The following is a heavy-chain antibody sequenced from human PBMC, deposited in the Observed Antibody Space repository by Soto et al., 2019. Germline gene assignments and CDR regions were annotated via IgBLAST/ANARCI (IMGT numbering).Heavy chain of an antibody. J-gene: IGHJ4*02. CDR1: TFIFSTYW. CDR2: IKRDGSET. D-gene: IGHD1-20*01. Sequence: EVQLVESGGGLVQPGGSLRLSCAAPTFIFSTYWMTWVRQAPGKGLEWVANIKRDGSETHYADSVKGRFTISRDNAKNSLYLQMNSLRVEDTAVYYCVGHGNNWNDFDYWGQGTLVTVSS. CDR3: VGHGNNWNDFDY. V-gene: IGHV3-7*01.